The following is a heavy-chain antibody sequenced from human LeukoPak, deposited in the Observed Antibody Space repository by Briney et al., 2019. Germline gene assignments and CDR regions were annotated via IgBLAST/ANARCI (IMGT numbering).Heavy chain of an antibody. CDR2: ISSSGSTI. CDR1: GFTFSDYY. J-gene: IGHJ4*02. CDR3: AREIWSGYIGAILDY. Sequence: GGSLRLSCAASGFTFSDYYMSWIRQAPGKGLEWVSYISSSGSTIYYADSVKGRFTISRDNAKNSLYLQMNSLRAEDTAVYYCAREIWSGYIGAILDYWGQGTLVTVSS. D-gene: IGHD3-3*01. V-gene: IGHV3-11*04.